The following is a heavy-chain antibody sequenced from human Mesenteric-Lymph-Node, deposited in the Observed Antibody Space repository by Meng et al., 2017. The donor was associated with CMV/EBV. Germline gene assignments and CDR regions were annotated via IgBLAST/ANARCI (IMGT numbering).Heavy chain of an antibody. CDR3: AHQSRVHYGLDY. CDR1: GFSLSTSGVG. CDR2: IYWDDKN. D-gene: IGHD4-17*01. V-gene: IGHV2-5*02. Sequence: FSGFSLSTSGVGVGWIRQPPGKALEWLALIYWDDKNHYSPSLKSRLTITKDTSKNQVVLTMTNMNPEDTATYYCAHQSRVHYGLDYWGQGTLVTVSS. J-gene: IGHJ4*02.